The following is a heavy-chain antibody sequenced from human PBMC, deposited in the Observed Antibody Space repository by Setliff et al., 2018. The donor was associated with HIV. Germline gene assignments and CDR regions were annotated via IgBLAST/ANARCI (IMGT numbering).Heavy chain of an antibody. Sequence: PGESLKISCKGSGYSFSTYWIAWVRQMPGKSLEWMGVIFPGDSDARYSPSFQGPVTISVDESISTAYLQWSSLQASDTAMYYCARVYGDFEENLFYFDNWVPETLLVTVSS. V-gene: IGHV5-51*01. CDR2: IFPGDSDA. D-gene: IGHD4-17*01. CDR3: ARVYGDFEENLFYFDN. J-gene: IGHJ4*03. CDR1: GYSFSTYW.